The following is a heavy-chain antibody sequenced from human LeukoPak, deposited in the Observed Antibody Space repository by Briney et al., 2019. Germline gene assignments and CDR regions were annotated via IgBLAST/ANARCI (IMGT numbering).Heavy chain of an antibody. CDR3: ARDLSSGYYYGWLNY. CDR1: GGSISSGGYY. Sequence: SETLSLTCTVSGGSISSGGYYWSWIRQHPGKGLEWIGYIYYSGSTYYNPSLKSRVTISVDTSKNQFSLKLSSVTAADTAVYYCARDLSSGYYYGWLNYWGQGTLVTVSS. V-gene: IGHV4-31*03. CDR2: IYYSGST. J-gene: IGHJ4*02. D-gene: IGHD3-22*01.